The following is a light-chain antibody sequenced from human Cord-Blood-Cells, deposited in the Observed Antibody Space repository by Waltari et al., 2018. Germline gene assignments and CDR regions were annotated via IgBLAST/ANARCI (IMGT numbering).Light chain of an antibody. V-gene: IGLV2-11*01. CDR3: CSYAGSYTLYV. Sequence: QSALTQPRSVSGSPGQSVTISCTGTSSDVGGYNYVSWYQQHPGKAPKHMIYDVSKRPSGVPDRFSGSKSGNTTSLTISGLQAEDEADYYCCSYAGSYTLYVFGTGTKVTVL. J-gene: IGLJ1*01. CDR2: DVS. CDR1: SSDVGGYNY.